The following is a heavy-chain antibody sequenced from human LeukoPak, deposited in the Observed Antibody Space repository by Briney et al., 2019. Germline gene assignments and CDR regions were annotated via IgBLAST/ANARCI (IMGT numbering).Heavy chain of an antibody. V-gene: IGHV3-53*01. CDR1: GFTVSSNY. CDR2: IYNDGNT. J-gene: IGHJ4*02. Sequence: GGSLRLSCAASGFTVSSNYINWVRQAPGKGLEWVSVIYNDGNTYYADSVKGRFTISRDNAKNSLYLQMNSLRAEDTAVYYCARDDYGDYPLDYWGQGTLVTVSS. CDR3: ARDDYGDYPLDY. D-gene: IGHD4-17*01.